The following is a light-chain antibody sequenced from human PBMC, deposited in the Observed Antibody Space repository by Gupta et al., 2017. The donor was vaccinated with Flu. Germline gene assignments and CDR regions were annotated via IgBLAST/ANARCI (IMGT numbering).Light chain of an antibody. CDR1: SSDIGDYNY. Sequence: QSALTQPRSVSGSPGQSVTISCTGTSSDIGDYNYVSWFQQHPGKAPKLMIYEVTKRSSGVPARFSGSKSGNTASLTISGLQAEDEADYHCCSFAGSYTLVFGGGTKLTVL. J-gene: IGLJ2*01. CDR2: EVT. CDR3: CSFAGSYTLV. V-gene: IGLV2-11*01.